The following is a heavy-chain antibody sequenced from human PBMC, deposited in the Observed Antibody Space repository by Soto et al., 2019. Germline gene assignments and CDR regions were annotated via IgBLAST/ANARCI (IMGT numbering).Heavy chain of an antibody. CDR3: AKDVHYDIVTGIEYFDH. CDR2: ISGTGRVT. V-gene: IGHV3-23*01. Sequence: EVQLLESGGGLVQPGGSLKISCAVSGFTFSSYAMSWVRQAPGKGLEWVSGISGTGRVTNYAESVKGRLTISRDNPKNTPYLEMKSLRVEDTAVYYCAKDVHYDIVTGIEYFDHWGQGTLVTVSS. J-gene: IGHJ1*01. D-gene: IGHD3-9*01. CDR1: GFTFSSYA.